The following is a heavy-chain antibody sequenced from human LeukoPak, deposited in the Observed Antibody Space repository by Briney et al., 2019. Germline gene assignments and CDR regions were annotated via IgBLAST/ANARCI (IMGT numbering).Heavy chain of an antibody. CDR3: ARGTVTTELYYYYGMDV. D-gene: IGHD4-11*01. J-gene: IGHJ6*02. CDR2: MNPNSGNT. Sequence: ASVKVSCKASGYTFTSYDINWVRQATGQGLEWMGWMNPNSGNTGYAQKFQGKVTMTRNTSISTAYMELSSLRSEDTAVYYCARGTVTTELYYYYGMDVWGQGTTVTVSS. V-gene: IGHV1-8*01. CDR1: GYTFTSYD.